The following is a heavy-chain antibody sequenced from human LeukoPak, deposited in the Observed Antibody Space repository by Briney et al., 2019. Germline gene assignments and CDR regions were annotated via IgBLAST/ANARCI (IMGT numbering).Heavy chain of an antibody. V-gene: IGHV4-34*01. D-gene: IGHD3/OR15-3a*01. J-gene: IGHJ6*03. CDR1: GGSFSGYY. CDR3: ARGGLGPYYYYYYYMDV. CDR2: INHSGST. Sequence: PSETLSLTCAVYGGSFSGYYWSWIRQPPGKGLEWIGEINHSGSTNYNPSLKRRVTISVDTSKNQFSLKLSSVTAADTAVYYCARGGLGPYYYYYYYMDVWGKGTTVTVSS.